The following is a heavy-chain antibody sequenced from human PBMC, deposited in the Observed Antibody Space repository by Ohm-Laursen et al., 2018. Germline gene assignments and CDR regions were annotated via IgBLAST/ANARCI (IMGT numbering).Heavy chain of an antibody. Sequence: SLRLSCSASGFSLSDYYVSWIRQAPGKGLEWVSYISDSGQTIYYADPVKGRFTISRDSAKNSLFLQMNSLRAEDTAVYYCARGSAYYYGSGSYYRLGNWGQGTLVTVSS. D-gene: IGHD3-10*01. CDR3: ARGSAYYYGSGSYYRLGN. CDR2: ISDSGQTI. V-gene: IGHV3-11*01. CDR1: GFSLSDYY. J-gene: IGHJ4*02.